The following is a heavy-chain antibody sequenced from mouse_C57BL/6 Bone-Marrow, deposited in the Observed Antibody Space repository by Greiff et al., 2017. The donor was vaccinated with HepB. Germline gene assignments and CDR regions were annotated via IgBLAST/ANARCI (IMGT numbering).Heavy chain of an antibody. CDR3: ARDAEGLPRYWYFDV. D-gene: IGHD2-4*01. CDR2: SRNKANDYTT. J-gene: IGHJ1*03. V-gene: IGHV7-1*01. Sequence: EVKLMESGGGLVQSGRSLRLSCATSGFTFSDFYMEWVRQAPGKGLEWIAASRNKANDYTTEYSASVKGRFIVSRDTSQSILYLQMNALRAEDTAIYYCARDAEGLPRYWYFDVWGTGTTVTVSS. CDR1: GFTFSDFY.